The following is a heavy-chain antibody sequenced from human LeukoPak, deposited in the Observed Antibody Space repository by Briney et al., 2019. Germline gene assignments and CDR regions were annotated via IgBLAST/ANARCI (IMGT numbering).Heavy chain of an antibody. CDR3: ARTLDTSGYFRNFDY. Sequence: SETLSLTCAIYGASFSGYYWDWIRQPPGKGLEWIGEISHSGGTNYNPSLKSQVTISADTSKNQFSLTLSYMTAADTAVYCCARTLDTSGYFRNFDYWGQGSLVTVSS. J-gene: IGHJ4*02. CDR2: ISHSGGT. D-gene: IGHD3-22*01. CDR1: GASFSGYY. V-gene: IGHV4-34*01.